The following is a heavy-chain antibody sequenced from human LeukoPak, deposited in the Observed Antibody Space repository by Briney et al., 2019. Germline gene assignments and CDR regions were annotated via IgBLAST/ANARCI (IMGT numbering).Heavy chain of an antibody. CDR1: GGSFSGYY. CDR2: MYKSGSI. V-gene: IGHV4-34*01. J-gene: IGHJ5*02. D-gene: IGHD6-19*01. CDR3: ARGGAVGVRKSPNWFDP. Sequence: PSETLPLTCAVYGGSFSGYYWSWIRQPPAKGLEWNGNMYKSGSIYYNPPLKSRVTISVDTSKNQFSLKLSSVTAAHTAVYYCARGGAVGVRKSPNWFDPWGQGTLVTVSS.